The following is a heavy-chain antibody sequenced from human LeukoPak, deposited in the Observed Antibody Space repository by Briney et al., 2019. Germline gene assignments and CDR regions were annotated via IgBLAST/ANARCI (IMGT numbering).Heavy chain of an antibody. CDR1: GFTFSSYN. D-gene: IGHD3-10*01. Sequence: GGSLRLSCAASGFTFSSYNMDWVRQAPGKGLEWVSAISGSGGSTYYADSVKGRFTISRDNSKNTLYLQMNSLRAEDTAVYYCAKDGGYYGSGSYYNQGLFDYWSQGTLVTVSS. J-gene: IGHJ4*02. CDR3: AKDGGYYGSGSYYNQGLFDY. CDR2: ISGSGGST. V-gene: IGHV3-23*01.